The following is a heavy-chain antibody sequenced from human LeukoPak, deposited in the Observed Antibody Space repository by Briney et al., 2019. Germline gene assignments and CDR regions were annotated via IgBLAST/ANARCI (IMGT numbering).Heavy chain of an antibody. D-gene: IGHD3-3*01. V-gene: IGHV3-48*04. J-gene: IGHJ4*02. CDR1: GFSFSDYN. CDR3: LRRTSFGRGPFDY. CDR2: ISSTSGTI. Sequence: GGSLRLSCAASGFSFSDYNMHWGRQAPGKGLEWVAYISSTSGTIHYADSVKGRFTISRDNAKNSLYLQMNSLRVEDTAVYFCLRRTSFGRGPFDYWRQGALVTVSS.